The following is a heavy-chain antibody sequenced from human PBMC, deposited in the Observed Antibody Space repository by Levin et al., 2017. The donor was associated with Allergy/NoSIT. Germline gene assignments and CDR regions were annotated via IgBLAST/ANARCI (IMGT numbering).Heavy chain of an antibody. D-gene: IGHD2-2*01. V-gene: IGHV4-34*01. CDR2: INHSGST. Sequence: PSETLSLTCAVYGGSFSGYYWSWIRQPPGKGLEWIGEINHSGSTNYNPSLKSRVTISVDTSKNQFSLKLSSVTAADTAVYYCARGAVGYCSSTSCYSSREGNAEYFQHWGQGTLVTVSS. CDR1: GGSFSGYY. CDR3: ARGAVGYCSSTSCYSSREGNAEYFQH. J-gene: IGHJ1*01.